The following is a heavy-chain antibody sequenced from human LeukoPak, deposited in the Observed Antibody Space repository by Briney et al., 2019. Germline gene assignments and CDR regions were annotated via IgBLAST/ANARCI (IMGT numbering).Heavy chain of an antibody. CDR3: ARLTRLSTSPDRYYLDY. J-gene: IGHJ4*02. Sequence: SETLSLTCTVSGDSINSYYWSWIRQPPGKGLEWIGYIYTSGGTNYIPSLKGRVTISIDTSKNQFSLKLSSVTAAGSAVYYCARLTRLSTSPDRYYLDYWGQGTLVTVSS. V-gene: IGHV4-4*09. CDR2: IYTSGGT. CDR1: GDSINSYY. D-gene: IGHD6-6*01.